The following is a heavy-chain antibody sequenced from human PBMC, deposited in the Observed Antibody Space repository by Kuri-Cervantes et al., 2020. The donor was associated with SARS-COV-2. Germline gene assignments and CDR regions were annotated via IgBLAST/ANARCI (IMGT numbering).Heavy chain of an antibody. CDR2: FDPEDGET. D-gene: IGHD2-15*01. J-gene: IGHJ4*02. CDR3: ATETGYCSGGSCYPFDY. Sequence: ASVKVSCKASGGTFSSYTISWVRQAPGQGLEWMGGFDPEDGETIYAQKFQGRVTMTEDTSTDTAYMELSSLRSEDTAVYYCATETGYCSGGSCYPFDYWGQGTLVTVSS. CDR1: GGTFSSYT. V-gene: IGHV1-24*01.